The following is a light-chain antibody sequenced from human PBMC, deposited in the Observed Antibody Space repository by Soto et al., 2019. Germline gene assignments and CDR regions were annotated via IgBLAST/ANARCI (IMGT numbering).Light chain of an antibody. Sequence: AIQMTQSPSSLSASVGDRVTVTCRASQDIRSDVGWYQQKPGQAPKVLMYAASRLHSGVPSRFSGSGSGTNFVLTISSLQPEDVATYYCLQSYTTPLTFGGGTKVDIK. CDR3: LQSYTTPLT. CDR2: AAS. V-gene: IGKV1-6*01. J-gene: IGKJ4*01. CDR1: QDIRSD.